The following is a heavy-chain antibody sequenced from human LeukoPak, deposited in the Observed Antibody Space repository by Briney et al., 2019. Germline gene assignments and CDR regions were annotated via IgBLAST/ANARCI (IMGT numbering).Heavy chain of an antibody. J-gene: IGHJ4*02. CDR1: GGSFSGYY. CDR2: INHSGST. D-gene: IGHD3-10*01. CDR3: ARGASSLLLWFGELLPPYYFDY. V-gene: IGHV4-34*01. Sequence: SETLSLTCAVYGGSFSGYYWSWIRQPPGKGLEWIGEINHSGSTNYNPSLKSRVTISVGTSKNQFSLKLSSVTAADTAVYYCARGASSLLLWFGELLPPYYFDYWGQGTLVTVSS.